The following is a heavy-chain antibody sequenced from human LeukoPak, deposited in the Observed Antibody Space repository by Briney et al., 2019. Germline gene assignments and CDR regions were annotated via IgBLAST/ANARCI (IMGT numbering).Heavy chain of an antibody. Sequence: PSETLSLTCTVSGGSISSYYWSRIRQPPGKGLEWIGYIYYSGTTNYNPSLKSRVTISVDTSKNQFSLKLSSVTAADTAVYYCARGVYIAAAQYAYWGQGTLVTVSS. V-gene: IGHV4-59*01. J-gene: IGHJ4*02. CDR2: IYYSGTT. CDR1: GGSISSYY. D-gene: IGHD6-13*01. CDR3: ARGVYIAAAQYAY.